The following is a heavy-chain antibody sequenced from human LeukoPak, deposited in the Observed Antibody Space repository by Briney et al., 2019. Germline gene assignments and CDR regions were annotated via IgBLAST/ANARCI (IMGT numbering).Heavy chain of an antibody. J-gene: IGHJ4*02. CDR1: GGSISSYY. D-gene: IGHD6-19*01. CDR2: IYTSGST. CDR3: ARDLGGSGWYLYYFDY. V-gene: IGHV4-4*07. Sequence: SETLSLTCTVSGGSISSYYWSWIRQPAGKGLEWIGRIYTSGSTNYNPSLKSRVTMSVDTSKNQFSLKLSSVTAADTAVYYCARDLGGSGWYLYYFDYWGQGTLVTVSS.